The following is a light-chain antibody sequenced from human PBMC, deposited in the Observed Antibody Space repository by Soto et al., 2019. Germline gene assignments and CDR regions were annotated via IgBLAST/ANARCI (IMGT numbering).Light chain of an antibody. V-gene: IGLV1-47*01. CDR3: AAWDDSLSPHVV. J-gene: IGLJ2*01. Sequence: HSVLTQPPSASGTPGQRVTISCSGSSSNIGSNYVYWYQQLPGTAPKLLIYRNIQRPSGVPDRFSGSKSGTSASLAISGLRSEDEADYYCAAWDDSLSPHVVFGGGTKLTVL. CDR2: RNI. CDR1: SSNIGSNY.